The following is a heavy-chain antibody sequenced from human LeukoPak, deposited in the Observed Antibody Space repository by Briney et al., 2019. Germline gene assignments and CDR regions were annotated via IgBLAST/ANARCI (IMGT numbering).Heavy chain of an antibody. CDR3: ARDRESFDY. CDR2: IKQDGSEK. J-gene: IGHJ4*02. CDR1: GFTLIGNW. Sequence: GGSLKPPFPAFGFTLIGNWLSWFGQPPGKGLEWVANIKQDGSEKYYVDSVKGRFTISRDNAKNSLYLQMNSLRAEDTAVYYCARDRESFDYWGQGTLVTVSS. V-gene: IGHV3-7*03. D-gene: IGHD3-10*01.